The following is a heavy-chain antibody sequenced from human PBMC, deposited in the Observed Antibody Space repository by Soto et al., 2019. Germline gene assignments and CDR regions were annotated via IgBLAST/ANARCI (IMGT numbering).Heavy chain of an antibody. D-gene: IGHD3-3*01. J-gene: IGHJ4*02. V-gene: IGHV4-30-4*01. Sequence: QVQLQESGPGLVKPSQTLSLTCSVSGASISDGNYSWTWIRQSPARGLEWIGYVYYSGNTYYNPSLQSRVTMSADTSNNYYSLKLNSVTVADTAVYFCDRGRFLDFWGQGILVTVSS. CDR2: VYYSGNT. CDR3: DRGRFLDF. CDR1: GASISDGNYS.